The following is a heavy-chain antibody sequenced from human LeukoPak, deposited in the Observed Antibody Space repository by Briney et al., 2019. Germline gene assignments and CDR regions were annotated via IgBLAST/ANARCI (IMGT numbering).Heavy chain of an antibody. CDR3: ASLYYDILSGYPEGYFDL. D-gene: IGHD3-9*01. CDR2: IYHSGST. CDR1: GYSISSGYY. Sequence: SETLSLTCALSGYSISSGYYWGWSRQPPGKGLEWIGSIYHSGSTNYNTSLKSRVTISVDTSKNQFSLKLSSVSAADTAVYYCASLYYDILSGYPEGYFDLWGRGTLVTVSS. V-gene: IGHV4-38-2*01. J-gene: IGHJ2*01.